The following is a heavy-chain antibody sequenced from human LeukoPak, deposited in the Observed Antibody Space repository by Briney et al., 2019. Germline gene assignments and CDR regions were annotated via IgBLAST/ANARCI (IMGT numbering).Heavy chain of an antibody. D-gene: IGHD2/OR15-2a*01. Sequence: GGSLRLSCAAAGFTFSAYSLRWVRQARGKGLEWLSYISSIGSTIYYAGSVKGRFTISRDNSKNSLYLQMNSLRAEDTAVYYCVGSNAPFFYFDYWGQGILVTVSS. CDR1: GFTFSAYS. V-gene: IGHV3-48*01. CDR2: ISSIGSTI. CDR3: VGSNAPFFYFDY. J-gene: IGHJ4*02.